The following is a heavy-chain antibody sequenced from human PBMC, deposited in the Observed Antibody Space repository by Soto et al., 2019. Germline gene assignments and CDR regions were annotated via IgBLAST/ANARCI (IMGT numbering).Heavy chain of an antibody. D-gene: IGHD6-13*01. Sequence: SQTLSLTCAISGDSVSSNSAAWNWIRQSPSRGIEWLGRTYYRSKWYNDHAVSVKSRITINPDTSKNQFSLQLNSVTPEDTAVYYCARGQQLFYGMDVWGQGTTVTVSS. V-gene: IGHV6-1*01. CDR1: GDSVSSNSAA. CDR3: ARGQQLFYGMDV. J-gene: IGHJ6*02. CDR2: TYYRSKWYN.